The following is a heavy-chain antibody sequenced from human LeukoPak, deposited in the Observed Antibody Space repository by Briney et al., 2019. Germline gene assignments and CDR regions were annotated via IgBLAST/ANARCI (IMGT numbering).Heavy chain of an antibody. Sequence: GGSLRLSCAASGFDFATYWMFWVRQAPRKGVVWVAQINSDGSGATYGDSAKGRFSISRDNAKNTLFLYMSGLRAEDTAVYYCARGTSTAPGIDYWGQGTLVAVSS. J-gene: IGHJ4*02. V-gene: IGHV3-74*01. CDR1: GFDFATYW. D-gene: IGHD6-13*01. CDR2: INSDGSGA. CDR3: ARGTSTAPGIDY.